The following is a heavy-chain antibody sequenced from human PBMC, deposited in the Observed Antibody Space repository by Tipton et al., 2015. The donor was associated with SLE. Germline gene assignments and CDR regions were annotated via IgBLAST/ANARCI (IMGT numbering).Heavy chain of an antibody. CDR3: ATHYGVAGYYFYYMDV. J-gene: IGHJ6*03. CDR2: INHSGST. Sequence: TLSLTCALYGGSFSGYYWNWIRQPPGKGLEWIGEINHSGSTNYNPSLKSRVTISVDTSKNQFSLKLNSVTAADTAVYYCATHYGVAGYYFYYMDVWGKGTTVTVSS. V-gene: IGHV4-34*01. D-gene: IGHD4-17*01. CDR1: GGSFSGYY.